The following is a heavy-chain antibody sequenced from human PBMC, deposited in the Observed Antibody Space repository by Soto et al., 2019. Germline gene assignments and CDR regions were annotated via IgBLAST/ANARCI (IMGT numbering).Heavy chain of an antibody. Sequence: QLQLQESGPGLVKPSETLSLTCTVSGGSISSSSYYWGWIRQPPGKALEWIGSIYYSGSTYYNPSLKSRVTISVDTSKNQFSLKLSSVTAADTAVYYCARQGRRPTYYYYGMDVWGQGTTVTVSS. CDR3: ARQGRRPTYYYYGMDV. J-gene: IGHJ6*02. D-gene: IGHD3-10*01. CDR2: IYYSGST. V-gene: IGHV4-39*01. CDR1: GGSISSSSYY.